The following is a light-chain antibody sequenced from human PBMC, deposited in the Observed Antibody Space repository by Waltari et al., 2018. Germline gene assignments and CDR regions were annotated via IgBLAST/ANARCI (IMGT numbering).Light chain of an antibody. CDR2: DVS. J-gene: IGLJ1*01. CDR3: TSYTSRNTLV. V-gene: IGLV2-14*03. CDR1: SRDVGAYTY. Sequence: QSALTQPASVSGSPGQSTTISCTATSRDVGAYTYISWYQQPPGKVPKVMIFDVSNRPSGVSNRFSGSKSGNTASLTISGLQAEDEADYYCTSYTSRNTLVFGSGTKVTVL.